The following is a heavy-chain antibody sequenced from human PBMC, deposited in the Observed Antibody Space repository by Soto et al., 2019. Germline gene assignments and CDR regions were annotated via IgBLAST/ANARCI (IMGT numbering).Heavy chain of an antibody. V-gene: IGHV3-33*01. CDR1: GFTFSSYG. Sequence: QVQLVESGGGVVQPGRSLRLSCAASGFTFSSYGMHWVRQAPGKGLEWVAVIWYDGSNKYYADSVKGRFTISRDNSKNTLYLQLNSLRAEDTAVYYCPRDYDFWSGRMDVWGQGTTVTVSS. D-gene: IGHD3-3*01. J-gene: IGHJ6*02. CDR3: PRDYDFWSGRMDV. CDR2: IWYDGSNK.